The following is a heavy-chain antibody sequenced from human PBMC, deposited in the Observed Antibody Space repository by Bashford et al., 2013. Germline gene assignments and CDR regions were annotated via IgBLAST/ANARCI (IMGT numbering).Heavy chain of an antibody. J-gene: IGHJ4*02. CDR2: IYSSGST. CDR3: ASPRYSGSLWFGELLYGYFDY. D-gene: IGHD3-10*01. V-gene: IGHV3-53*01. Sequence: VRQAPGKGLEWVSVIYSSGSTYYADSVKGRFTISRDNSKNTLYLQMNSLRAEDTAVYYCASPRYSGSLWFGELLYGYFDYVGPGNPGHRLL.